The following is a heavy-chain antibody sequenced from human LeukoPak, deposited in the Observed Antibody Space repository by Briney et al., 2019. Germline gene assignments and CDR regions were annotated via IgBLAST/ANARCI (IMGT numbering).Heavy chain of an antibody. CDR3: ARHYYGSGSYSRFFYDYYYGMDV. CDR2: IYYSGST. D-gene: IGHD3-10*01. V-gene: IGHV4-30-4*01. Sequence: SETLSLTCTVSGGSISSGDYYWSWIRQPPGKGLEWIGYIYYSGSTYYNPSLKSRVTISVDTSKNQFSLKLSSVTAADTAVYYCARHYYGSGSYSRFFYDYYYGMDVWGQGTTVTVSS. J-gene: IGHJ6*02. CDR1: GGSISSGDYY.